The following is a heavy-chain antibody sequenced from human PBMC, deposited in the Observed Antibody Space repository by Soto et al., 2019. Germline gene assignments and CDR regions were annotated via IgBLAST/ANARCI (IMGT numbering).Heavy chain of an antibody. V-gene: IGHV3-23*01. J-gene: IGHJ4*02. CDR3: AKRRDYSVSDFDY. D-gene: IGHD3-16*01. CDR1: GFTFSNYA. CDR2: ISGNGIST. Sequence: GGSLRLSCAASGFTFSNYAMSWVRQAPGKGLEWVSGISGNGISTNYADSVKGRFTISRDNSKNTLYLQMSSLRAGDTAVYFCAKRRDYSVSDFDYWGQGTLVTVSS.